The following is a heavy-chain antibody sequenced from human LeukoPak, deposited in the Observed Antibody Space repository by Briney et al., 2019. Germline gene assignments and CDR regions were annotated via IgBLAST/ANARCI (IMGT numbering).Heavy chain of an antibody. CDR1: GFTFNSDA. Sequence: GGSLRLSCAASGFTFNSDAMTWVRQAPGKGLEWVSSISSSSSYIYYADSVKGRFTISRDNAKNSLYLQMNSLRAEDTAVYYCARPLGNYGGNSGYWGQGTLVTVSS. V-gene: IGHV3-21*01. CDR2: ISSSSSYI. J-gene: IGHJ4*02. D-gene: IGHD4-23*01. CDR3: ARPLGNYGGNSGY.